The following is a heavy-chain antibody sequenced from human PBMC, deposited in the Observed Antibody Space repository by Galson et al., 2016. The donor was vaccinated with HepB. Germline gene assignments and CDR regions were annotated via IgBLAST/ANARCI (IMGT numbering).Heavy chain of an antibody. V-gene: IGHV3-43*01. CDR3: AKDGRATTVVTRNYFDF. Sequence: SLRLSCAASGFTFDDHTMHWVRQVPGKGLEWISALRWDGGDTYYADSVKGRFTISRDNNKNSLYLQMSSLTTEDTALYFCAKDGRATTVVTRNYFDFWGQGTLVIVSS. CDR1: GFTFDDHT. CDR2: LRWDGGDT. D-gene: IGHD4-23*01. J-gene: IGHJ4*02.